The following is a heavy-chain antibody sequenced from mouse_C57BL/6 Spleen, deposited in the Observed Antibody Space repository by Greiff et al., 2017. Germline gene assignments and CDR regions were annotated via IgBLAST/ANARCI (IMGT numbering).Heavy chain of an antibody. V-gene: IGHV1-78*01. Sequence: QVQLQQSDAELVKPGASVKISCKVSGYTFTDHTIHWMKQRPEQGLEWIGYIYPGDGSTKYNEKFKGKATLTAAKSSTTAYMQLNSLTSEDSAVYFCARVYYDYDWFAYWGQGTLVTVSA. D-gene: IGHD2-4*01. CDR1: GYTFTDHT. CDR2: IYPGDGST. CDR3: ARVYYDYDWFAY. J-gene: IGHJ3*01.